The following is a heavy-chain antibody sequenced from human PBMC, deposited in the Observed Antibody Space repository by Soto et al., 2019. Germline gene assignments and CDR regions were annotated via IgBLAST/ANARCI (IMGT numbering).Heavy chain of an antibody. V-gene: IGHV1-3*01. CDR2: INAGNGNT. D-gene: IGHD3-22*01. Sequence: ASVKVSCKASGYTFTSYAMHWVRQAPGQRLEWMGWINAGNGNTKYSQKFQGRVTITRDTSASTAYMELSSLRSEDTAVYYCARGIENYYDSSGPVPLWYYYGMDVWGQGTTVTAP. CDR3: ARGIENYYDSSGPVPLWYYYGMDV. CDR1: GYTFTSYA. J-gene: IGHJ6*02.